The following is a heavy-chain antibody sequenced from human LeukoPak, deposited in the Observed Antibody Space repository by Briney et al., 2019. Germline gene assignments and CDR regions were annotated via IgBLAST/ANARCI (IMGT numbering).Heavy chain of an antibody. D-gene: IGHD3-10*01. CDR2: INHDGRET. Sequence: PGGSLRLTCLGSGFNFRYFWMSWVRQAPGKGLEWVANINHDGRETYYADSVKGRFTISRDNSKNTLYLQMNSLRAEDTAVYYCASYYGSGSYNDAFDIWGQGTMVTVSS. CDR1: GFNFRYFW. J-gene: IGHJ3*02. V-gene: IGHV3-7*03. CDR3: ASYYGSGSYNDAFDI.